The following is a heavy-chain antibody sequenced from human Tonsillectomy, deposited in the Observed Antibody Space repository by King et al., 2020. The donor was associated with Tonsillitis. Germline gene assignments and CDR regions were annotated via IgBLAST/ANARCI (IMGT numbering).Heavy chain of an antibody. Sequence: VQLVESGGGLVQPGGSLRLTCAASGFTYSNYGMSWVRQAPGKGLEWFSAIGRCEDGTYYADSVKGRFTISGDISQNTVYLQMNSLRTQDTAVYYWASDGLEHGFDVWGQGTMVTVSS. J-gene: IGHJ3*01. CDR2: IGRCEDGT. CDR3: ASDGLEHGFDV. D-gene: IGHD1-1*01. V-gene: IGHV3-23*04. CDR1: GFTYSNYG.